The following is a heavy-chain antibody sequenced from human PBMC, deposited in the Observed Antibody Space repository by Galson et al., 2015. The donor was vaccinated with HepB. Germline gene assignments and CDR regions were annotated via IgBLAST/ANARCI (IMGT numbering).Heavy chain of an antibody. V-gene: IGHV1-2*04. J-gene: IGHJ6*02. CDR3: ARDSIAASPYGMDV. CDR1: GYTFTGYY. Sequence: QSGAEVKKPGESLRISCRASGYTFTGYYMHWVRQAPGQGLEWMGWINPNSGGTNYAQKFQGWVTMTRDTSISTAYMELSRLRSDDTAVYYCARDSIAASPYGMDVWGQGTTVTVSS. CDR2: INPNSGGT. D-gene: IGHD6-13*01.